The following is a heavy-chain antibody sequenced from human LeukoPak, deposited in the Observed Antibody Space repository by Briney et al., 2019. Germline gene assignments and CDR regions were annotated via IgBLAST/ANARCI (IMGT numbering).Heavy chain of an antibody. CDR1: GFSFDNYG. Sequence: GGSLRLSCVTSGFSFDNYGMSWVRQAPGKGLEWISYFSSRKNIVNYADSVKGRFTISRDKAKTSLYLQMNSLRAEDTAVYYCVSDQQWESPHYFDYWGQGTPVTVSS. D-gene: IGHD1-26*01. CDR3: VSDQQWESPHYFDY. J-gene: IGHJ4*02. V-gene: IGHV3-48*01. CDR2: FSSRKNIV.